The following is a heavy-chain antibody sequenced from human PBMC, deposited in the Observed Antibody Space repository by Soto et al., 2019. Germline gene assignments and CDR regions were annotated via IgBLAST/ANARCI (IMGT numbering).Heavy chain of an antibody. CDR1: GVSLNTAVHN. CDR2: INHRGNT. J-gene: IGHJ4*02. V-gene: IGHV4-34*01. D-gene: IGHD4-17*01. CDR3: ARKPDYGDYAGEDS. Sequence: SETLSLTCTVSGVSLNTAVHNWDWIRQPPGKGLEWIGEINHRGNTNYNPSLKGRVTISVDTSKNQFSLKLSSVTAADTAVYYCARKPDYGDYAGEDSWGQGTLVTVSS.